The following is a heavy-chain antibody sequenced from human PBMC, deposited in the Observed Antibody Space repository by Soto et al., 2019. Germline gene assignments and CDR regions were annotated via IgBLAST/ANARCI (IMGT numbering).Heavy chain of an antibody. CDR3: ARDTTDSSGYYGGTFDY. CDR2: IYYSGST. V-gene: IGHV4-31*03. CDR1: GGSISSGGYY. D-gene: IGHD3-22*01. J-gene: IGHJ4*02. Sequence: SETLSLTCTVSGGSISSGGYYWSWIRQHPGKGLEWIGYIYYSGSTYYNPSLKSRVTISVDTSKNQFSLKLSSVTAADTAVYYCARDTTDSSGYYGGTFDYWGQGTLVTVSS.